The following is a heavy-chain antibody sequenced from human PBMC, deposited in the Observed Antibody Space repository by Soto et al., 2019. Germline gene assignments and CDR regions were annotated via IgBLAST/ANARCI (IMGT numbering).Heavy chain of an antibody. CDR3: ARGRPGDPPILSFDP. D-gene: IGHD4-17*01. J-gene: IGHJ5*02. V-gene: IGHV1-18*01. CDR1: GYTFTSYG. Sequence: QVQLVQSGAEVKKPGASVKVSCKASGYTFTSYGISWVRQAPGQGLEWVGWISAYNGNTNYAQKLPGRVTMTTDTSTSTAYMALRSLRSDDTAVYYCARGRPGDPPILSFDPWGQGTLVTVSS. CDR2: ISAYNGNT.